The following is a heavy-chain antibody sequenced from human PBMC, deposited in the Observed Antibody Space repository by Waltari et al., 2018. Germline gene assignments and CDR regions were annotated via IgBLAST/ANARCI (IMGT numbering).Heavy chain of an antibody. CDR1: GFTFSSYA. CDR3: ARASYYYDSSGISRYYFDY. D-gene: IGHD3-22*01. V-gene: IGHV3-30*01. J-gene: IGHJ4*02. CDR2: ISYDGSNK. Sequence: QVQLVESGGGVVQPGRSLRLSCAASGFTFSSYAMHWVRQAPGKGLEWVAVISYDGSNKYYADSVKGRFTISRDNSKNTLYLQMNSLRAEDTAVYYGARASYYYDSSGISRYYFDYWGQGTLVTVSS.